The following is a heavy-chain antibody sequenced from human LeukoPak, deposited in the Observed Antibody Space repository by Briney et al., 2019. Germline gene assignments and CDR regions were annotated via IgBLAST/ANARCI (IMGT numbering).Heavy chain of an antibody. V-gene: IGHV3-53*04. Sequence: PAGSLRLSCAASGFIVTSNYISWDRQAPGKGLEWVSIIYSGGHTYSADSVKGRFTISRHNSENTLYLQMSSLRPEDTAVYYCATLGSIVWGRGGTASSLWGQGTLVTVSS. CDR3: ATLGSIVWGRGGTASSL. D-gene: IGHD2-21*02. CDR1: GFIVTSNY. CDR2: IYSGGHT. J-gene: IGHJ4*02.